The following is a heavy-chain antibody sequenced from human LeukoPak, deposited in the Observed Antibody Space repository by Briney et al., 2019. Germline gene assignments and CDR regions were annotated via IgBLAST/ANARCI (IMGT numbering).Heavy chain of an antibody. Sequence: SVKVSCKASGGTFSSYAISWVRQAPGRGLEWMGGIIPIFGTANYAQKFQGRVTITTDESTSTAYMELSSLRSEDTAVYYCARVRIVVVPAANHYYYMDVWGQGTTVTVSS. D-gene: IGHD2-2*01. V-gene: IGHV1-69*05. J-gene: IGHJ6*03. CDR3: ARVRIVVVPAANHYYYMDV. CDR2: IIPIFGTA. CDR1: GGTFSSYA.